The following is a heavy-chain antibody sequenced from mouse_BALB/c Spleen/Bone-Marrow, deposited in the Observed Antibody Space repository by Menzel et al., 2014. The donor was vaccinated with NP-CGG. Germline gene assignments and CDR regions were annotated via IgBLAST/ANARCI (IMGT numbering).Heavy chain of an antibody. Sequence: EVQGVESGGGLVKPGGSLKLSCAASGFSFRSYAMSWVRQTPERRLEWVASIISGGNTYYPDSVKGRFTISRDNARTTIYLQMSSLTSEDTAMYYCARGPSHGNYLYYALDYWGQGTSVTVSS. D-gene: IGHD2-1*01. V-gene: IGHV5-6-5*01. CDR1: GFSFRSYA. CDR2: IISGGNT. J-gene: IGHJ4*01. CDR3: ARGPSHGNYLYYALDY.